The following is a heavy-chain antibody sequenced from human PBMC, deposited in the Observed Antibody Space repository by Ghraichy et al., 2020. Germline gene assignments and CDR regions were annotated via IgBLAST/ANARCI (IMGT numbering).Heavy chain of an antibody. CDR1: GYTFTSYG. J-gene: IGHJ5*02. V-gene: IGHV1-18*04. CDR2: ISAYNGNT. CDR3: ARTDYDFWSANWFDP. D-gene: IGHD3-3*01. Sequence: ASVKVSCKASGYTFTSYGISWVRQAPGQGLEWMGLISAYNGNTNYAQKLQGRVTMTTDTSTSTAYMELRSLRSDDTAVYYCARTDYDFWSANWFDPWGQGTLVTVSS.